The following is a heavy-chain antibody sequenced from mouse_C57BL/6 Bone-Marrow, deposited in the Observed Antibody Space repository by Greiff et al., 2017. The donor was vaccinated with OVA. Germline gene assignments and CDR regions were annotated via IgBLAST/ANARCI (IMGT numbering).Heavy chain of an antibody. J-gene: IGHJ1*03. CDR1: GYSITSGYY. Sequence: DVKLQESGPGLVKPSQSLSLTCSVTGYSITSGYYWNWIRQFPGNKLEWMGYISYDGSNNYNPSLKNRISITRDTSKNQFFLKLNSVTTEDTATYYCARGGYYYGSSWYFDVWGTGTTVTVSS. V-gene: IGHV3-6*01. D-gene: IGHD1-1*01. CDR2: ISYDGSN. CDR3: ARGGYYYGSSWYFDV.